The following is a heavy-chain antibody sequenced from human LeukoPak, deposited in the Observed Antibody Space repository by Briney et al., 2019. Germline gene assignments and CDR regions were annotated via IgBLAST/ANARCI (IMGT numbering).Heavy chain of an antibody. J-gene: IGHJ4*02. Sequence: GGSLRLSCVASGFTFSSYGMHWVRQAPGKGLEWVAVISYDGSNKYFADSVKGRFTISRDNSKNTLYLQMNSLRAEDTAVYYCANSRAGATVTTSYWGQGTLVTVSS. CDR3: ANSRAGATVTTSY. V-gene: IGHV3-30*18. CDR2: ISYDGSNK. CDR1: GFTFSSYG. D-gene: IGHD4-17*01.